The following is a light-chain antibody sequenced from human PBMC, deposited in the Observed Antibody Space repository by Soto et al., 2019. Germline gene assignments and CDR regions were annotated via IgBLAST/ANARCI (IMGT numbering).Light chain of an antibody. CDR2: NNN. J-gene: IGLJ2*01. CDR1: SSNIGSNS. CDR3: AAWDDSLSGHVV. V-gene: IGLV1-44*01. Sequence: QSVLTQPPSASGTPGQRVTISCFGSSSNIGSNSVNWYQQLPGTAPKLLIYNNNQRPSGVPDRFSGSKSGTSASLAISGLQSEDEADYYCAAWDDSLSGHVVFGGGTKVTVL.